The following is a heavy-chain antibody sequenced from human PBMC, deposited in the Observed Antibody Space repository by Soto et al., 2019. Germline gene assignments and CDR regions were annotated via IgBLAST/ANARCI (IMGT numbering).Heavy chain of an antibody. CDR2: MNPNSGNT. J-gene: IGHJ6*03. V-gene: IGHV1-8*01. CDR1: GYTFTSYD. D-gene: IGHD6-6*01. Sequence: ASVKVSCKASGYTFTSYDINWVRQATGQGLEWMGWMNPNSGNTGYAQKFQGRVTMTRNTSISTAYMELSSLRSEDTAVYYCARSRSSSSGGPYYYYYYYMDVWGKGTTVTVFS. CDR3: ARSRSSSSGGPYYYYYYYMDV.